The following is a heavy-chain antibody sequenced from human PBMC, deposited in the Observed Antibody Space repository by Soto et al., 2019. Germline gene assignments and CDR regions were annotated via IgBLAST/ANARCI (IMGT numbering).Heavy chain of an antibody. Sequence: PEGSLRLSCAASGFTFSSYSMNWVRQAPGKGLEWVSSISSSSSYIYYADSVKGRFTISRDNAKNSLYLQMNSLRAEDTAVYYCARPSRITIFGVVIHYYYYGMDVWGQGTTVTVSS. D-gene: IGHD3-3*01. CDR2: ISSSSSYI. CDR3: ARPSRITIFGVVIHYYYYGMDV. V-gene: IGHV3-21*01. J-gene: IGHJ6*02. CDR1: GFTFSSYS.